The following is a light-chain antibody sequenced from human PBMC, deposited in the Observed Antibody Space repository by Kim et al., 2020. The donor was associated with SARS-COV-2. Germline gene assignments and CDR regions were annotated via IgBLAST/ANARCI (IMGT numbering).Light chain of an antibody. J-gene: IGLJ2*01. Sequence: QSVLTQPPSVSAAPGQKVTISCSGNNSNIGTYAVSWYRQIPGIAPKLLIYDNNKRPSGIPDRVSGSKSGTSATLGITGLQTGDEADYSCGTWDTSLRGGVFGGGTQLTVL. V-gene: IGLV1-51*01. CDR3: GTWDTSLRGGV. CDR2: DNN. CDR1: NSNIGTYA.